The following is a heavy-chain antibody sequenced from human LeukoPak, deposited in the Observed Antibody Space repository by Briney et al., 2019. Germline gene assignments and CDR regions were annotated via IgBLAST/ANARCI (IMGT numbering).Heavy chain of an antibody. Sequence: SETLSLTCTVSGGSISSYYWSWIRQPPGKGLEWIGYISYSGSTNYNPSLKSRVTISVDTSKNQFSLKLSSVTAADTAVYYCARVGSGWFYFDYWGQGTLVTVSS. V-gene: IGHV4-59*12. CDR3: ARVGSGWFYFDY. CDR1: GGSISSYY. CDR2: ISYSGST. D-gene: IGHD6-19*01. J-gene: IGHJ4*02.